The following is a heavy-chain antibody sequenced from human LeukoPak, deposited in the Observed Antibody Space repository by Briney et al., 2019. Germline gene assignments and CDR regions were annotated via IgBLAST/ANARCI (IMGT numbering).Heavy chain of an antibody. J-gene: IGHJ4*02. D-gene: IGHD3-10*01. V-gene: IGHV3-73*01. CDR3: TRILWFGESYYFDY. CDR1: GFTFSGSA. Sequence: WGSLRLSCAASGFTFSGSAMHWVRQASGKGLEWVGRIRSKANSYATAYAASVKGRFTISRDDSKNTAYLQMNSLKTEDTAVYYCTRILWFGESYYFDYWGQGTLVTVSS. CDR2: IRSKANSYAT.